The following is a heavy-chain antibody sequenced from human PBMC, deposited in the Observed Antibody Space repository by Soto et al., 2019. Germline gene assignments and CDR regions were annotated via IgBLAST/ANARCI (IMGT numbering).Heavy chain of an antibody. D-gene: IGHD3-16*01. CDR1: GFTFSIYS. V-gene: IGHV3-21*01. Sequence: PGGSLRLSCAASGFTFSIYSMNWVRQAPGKGLEWVSSISSSSSYIYYADSVKGRFTISRDNAKNSLYLQMNSLRAEDTAVYYCXRDPRCNHPWGYYGMDVWGQGTTVTVSS. CDR2: ISSSSSYI. CDR3: XRDPRCNHPWGYYGMDV. J-gene: IGHJ6*02.